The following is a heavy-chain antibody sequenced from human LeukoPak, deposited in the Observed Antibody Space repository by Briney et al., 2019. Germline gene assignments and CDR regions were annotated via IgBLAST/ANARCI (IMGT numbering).Heavy chain of an antibody. CDR2: IYYSGST. V-gene: IGHV4-59*08. CDR3: ARHYDFWSGYSYGMDV. Sequence: SETLSLTCTVSGGSISSHYWSWIRQPPGKGLEWIGYIYYSGSTNYNPSLKSRVTISVDTSKNQFSLKLSSVTAADTAVYYCARHYDFWSGYSYGMDVWGQGTTVTVSS. D-gene: IGHD3-3*01. CDR1: GGSISSHY. J-gene: IGHJ6*02.